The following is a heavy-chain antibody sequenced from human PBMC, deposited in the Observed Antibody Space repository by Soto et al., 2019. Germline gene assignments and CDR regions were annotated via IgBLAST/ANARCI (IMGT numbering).Heavy chain of an antibody. CDR2: FVPMFGSA. D-gene: IGHD3-9*01. CDR1: GTTFDSFT. V-gene: IGHV1-69*13. Sequence: SVKVSCKASGTTFDSFTFSWVRQAPGQGLEWMGGFVPMFGSASIAQRFQGRVRITADASTGTGYMELSDLRSEDSAIYYCAREDDTTGHYSWFDPWGPGTLVTVSS. CDR3: AREDDTTGHYSWFDP. J-gene: IGHJ5*02.